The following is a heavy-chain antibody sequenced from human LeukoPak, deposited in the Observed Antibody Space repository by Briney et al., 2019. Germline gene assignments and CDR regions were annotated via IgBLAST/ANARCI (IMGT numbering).Heavy chain of an antibody. CDR2: IYHSGST. D-gene: IGHD3-10*01. J-gene: IGHJ5*02. CDR1: GGSISSSNW. Sequence: SGTLSLTCAVSGGSISSSNWWRCVRPPPGKGLEWVGEIYHSGSTNYNPSLKSRVTISVDKSKNQFSLKLSYVTAADTAVYYCARGLWFGESLGGCWFDPWGQGTLVTVSS. V-gene: IGHV4-4*02. CDR3: ARGLWFGESLGGCWFDP.